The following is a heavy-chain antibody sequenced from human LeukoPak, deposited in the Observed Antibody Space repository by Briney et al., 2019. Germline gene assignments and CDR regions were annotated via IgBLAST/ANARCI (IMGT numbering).Heavy chain of an antibody. CDR2: ISSSSSYI. CDR3: AREAYYDILTGYYNGGYNWFDP. CDR1: GFTFSSYS. Sequence: GGSLRLSCAASGFTFSSYSMDWVRQAPGKGLEWVSSISSSSSYIYYADSVKGRFTISRDNAKNSLYLQMNSLRAEDTAVYYCAREAYYDILTGYYNGGYNWFDPWGQGTLVTVSS. D-gene: IGHD3-9*01. J-gene: IGHJ5*02. V-gene: IGHV3-21*01.